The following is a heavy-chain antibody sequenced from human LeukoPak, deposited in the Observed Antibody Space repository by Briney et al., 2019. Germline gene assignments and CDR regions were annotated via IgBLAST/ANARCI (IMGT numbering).Heavy chain of an antibody. J-gene: IGHJ4*02. CDR2: INWNGGST. V-gene: IGHV3-20*04. CDR1: GFTFDDYG. CDR3: ARRERYLLHIDY. D-gene: IGHD2-15*01. Sequence: GGSLRLSCAASGFTFDDYGMSWVRQAPGKGLEWVSGINWNGGSTGYADSVKGRFIISRDNSKNTLYLQMNSLRAEDTAVYYCARRERYLLHIDYWGQGTLVTVSS.